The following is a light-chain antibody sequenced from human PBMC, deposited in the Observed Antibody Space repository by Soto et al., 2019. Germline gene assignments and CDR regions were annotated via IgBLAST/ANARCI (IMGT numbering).Light chain of an antibody. V-gene: IGLV2-11*01. J-gene: IGLJ1*01. CDR3: SSYTSSSTYV. CDR1: SRDVGGYNY. CDR2: DVT. Sequence: QSALTQPRSVSGSPGQSVTISCTGTSRDVGGYNYVSWYQQYPGKAPKLMIYDVTKRPSGVPDRFSGSKSGNTASLTISGLQAEDEADYYCSSYTSSSTYVFGTGTKLTVL.